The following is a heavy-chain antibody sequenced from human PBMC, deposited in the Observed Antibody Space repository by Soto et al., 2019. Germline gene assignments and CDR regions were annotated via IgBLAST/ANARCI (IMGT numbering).Heavy chain of an antibody. Sequence: EVQLVESGGGLVQPGGSLRLSCAASGFTFSSYWMHWVRQAPGKGLVWVSRINSDGSSTSYADSVKGRFTISRDNAKNTLYLQMNSRRAEDTAVYYCAREGGEGFSDYYYYGMDVWGQGTTVTVSS. CDR1: GFTFSSYW. CDR2: INSDGSST. V-gene: IGHV3-74*01. J-gene: IGHJ6*02. CDR3: AREGGEGFSDYYYYGMDV. D-gene: IGHD3-16*01.